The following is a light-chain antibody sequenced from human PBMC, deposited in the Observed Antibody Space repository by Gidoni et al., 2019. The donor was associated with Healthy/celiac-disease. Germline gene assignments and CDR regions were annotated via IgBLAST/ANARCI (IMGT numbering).Light chain of an antibody. J-gene: IGLJ2*01. CDR1: SSNIGAGYD. CDR3: QSYDSSLSGSGVV. CDR2: GNS. Sequence: QSVLTQPPSVSGAPGQRVTISCTGSSSNIGAGYDGHWYQQLPGTAPKLLIYGNSNRPSGVPDRFSGSKSGTSASLASTGLQAEDEADYYCQSYDSSLSGSGVVFGGGTKLTVL. V-gene: IGLV1-40*01.